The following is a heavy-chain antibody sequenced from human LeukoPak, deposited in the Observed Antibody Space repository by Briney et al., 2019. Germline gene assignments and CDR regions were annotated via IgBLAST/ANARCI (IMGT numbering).Heavy chain of an antibody. CDR1: GFTFSRYA. J-gene: IGHJ4*02. V-gene: IGHV3-30-3*01. CDR2: ISNDGSDQ. D-gene: IGHD3-22*01. Sequence: GGSLRLSCAASGFTFSRYALHWVRQAPGKGLEWVAVISNDGSDQYNADSVKGRFTMSRDNSKNTLYLQMNSLRVEDTAVYYCARGYYDSSGYYTPVGYWGRGALVTVSS. CDR3: ARGYYDSSGYYTPVGY.